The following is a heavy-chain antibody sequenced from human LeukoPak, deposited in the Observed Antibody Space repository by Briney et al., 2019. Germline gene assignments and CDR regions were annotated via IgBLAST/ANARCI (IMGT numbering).Heavy chain of an antibody. CDR1: GYTFITYG. CDR2: ISPYNGDT. V-gene: IGHV1-18*01. D-gene: IGHD5-18*01. J-gene: IGHJ4*02. CDR3: ARDKSRYNYGYNF. Sequence: ASVKVSCTASGYTFITYGVNWVRQAPGQGLDWMGWISPYNGDTKYAQKFQGRVTVTTDTSTSTVYMELRSLRPDDTAVYYCARDKSRYNYGYNFWGQGTLVTVSS.